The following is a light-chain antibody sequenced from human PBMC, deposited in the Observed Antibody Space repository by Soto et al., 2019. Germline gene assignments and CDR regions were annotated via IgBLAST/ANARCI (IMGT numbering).Light chain of an antibody. CDR1: QGISNY. J-gene: IGKJ1*01. V-gene: IGKV1-27*01. CDR3: QKYNSAVGT. CDR2: AAS. Sequence: DIQMTQSPSSLSASVGDRVTITCRARQGISNYLAWYQQKPGKVPKLLIYAASTLQSGVPSRFSGSGSGTDFTLTISSLQPEDDASYYCQKYNSAVGTFEQGTKVEIK.